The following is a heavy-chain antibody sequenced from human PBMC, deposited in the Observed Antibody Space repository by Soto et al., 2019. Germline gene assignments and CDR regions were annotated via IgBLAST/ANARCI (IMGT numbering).Heavy chain of an antibody. Sequence: EVQLVESGGGSVQPGESLRLSCAASGFIFSNFLMHWVRQGPGEGLVWLARIDGDGSRIRYADSVKGRFTISRDNAKNTLYLQMNSLRADDTAMYYCVRDVQFQSFDYWGQGTRVTVSS. CDR3: VRDVQFQSFDY. CDR1: GFIFSNFL. D-gene: IGHD4-4*01. V-gene: IGHV3-74*01. J-gene: IGHJ4*02. CDR2: IDGDGSRI.